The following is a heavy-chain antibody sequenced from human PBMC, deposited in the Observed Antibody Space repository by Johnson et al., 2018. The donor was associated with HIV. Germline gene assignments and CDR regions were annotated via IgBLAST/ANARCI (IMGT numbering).Heavy chain of an antibody. CDR1: GFTFSLYW. Sequence: VQLVESGGGLVQPGGSLRLSCAASGFTFSLYWMTWVRQAPGKGLEWVANIKQDGSEKYYVDSVKGRFTIFRDNAKNSLYLQMNSLRAEDTAFYYCAKDSKVKRLTADAFDIWGQGTMVTVSS. CDR2: IKQDGSEK. CDR3: AKDSKVKRLTADAFDI. J-gene: IGHJ3*02. V-gene: IGHV3-7*05. D-gene: IGHD4-11*01.